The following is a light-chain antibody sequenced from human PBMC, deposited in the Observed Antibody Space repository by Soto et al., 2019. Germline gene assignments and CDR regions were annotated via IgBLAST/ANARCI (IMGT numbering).Light chain of an antibody. CDR1: SSDVGGYNY. CDR2: DVS. CDR3: SSYTSRNTYV. J-gene: IGLJ1*01. V-gene: IGLV2-14*01. Sequence: QSALTQPASVSGSPGQSITISCTGTSSDVGGYNYVSWYQQHPGEAPKVMIYDVSNRPSGISDRFSGSKSGNTASLTISGLQAEDEADYYCSSYTSRNTYVFGPGTKLTVL.